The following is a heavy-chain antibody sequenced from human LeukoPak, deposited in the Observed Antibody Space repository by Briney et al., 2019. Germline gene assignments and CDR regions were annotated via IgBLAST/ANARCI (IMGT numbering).Heavy chain of an antibody. D-gene: IGHD3-22*01. CDR1: GFTFSSYS. J-gene: IGHJ4*02. V-gene: IGHV3-21*01. CDR3: ARPKNYDSSGYYNY. CDR2: ITSSSTYI. Sequence: GGSLRLSCAASGFTFSSYSVNWVRQAPGKGLEWVSSITSSSTYIYYADSVKGRFTISRDNAKNSLYLQMNSLRAEDTAVYYCARPKNYDSSGYYNYWGQGTLVTVSS.